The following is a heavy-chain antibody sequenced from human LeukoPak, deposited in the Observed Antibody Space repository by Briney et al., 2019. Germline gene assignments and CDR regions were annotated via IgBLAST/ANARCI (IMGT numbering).Heavy chain of an antibody. D-gene: IGHD5-12*01. J-gene: IGHJ6*03. Sequence: SVKVSCKASGGTFSSYAISWVRQAPGQGLEWMGGIIPIFGTANYAQKFQGRVTITTDESTSTAYMELSSLRSEDTAVYYCARGAPATMTYYYYYMDVWGKGTTVTVSS. CDR2: IIPIFGTA. V-gene: IGHV1-69*05. CDR3: ARGAPATMTYYYYYMDV. CDR1: GGTFSSYA.